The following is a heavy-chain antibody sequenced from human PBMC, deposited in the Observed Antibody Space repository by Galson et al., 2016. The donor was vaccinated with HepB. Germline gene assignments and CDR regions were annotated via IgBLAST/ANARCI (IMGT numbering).Heavy chain of an antibody. CDR2: INADGTIT. Sequence: SLRLSCAASGFTVNSDWMHWVRQTPGKGLVWVSHINADGTITNFVDSVKGRFTISRDNAKNTLYLQMNSLRADDTALYYCARGGIYCLQIWGQGTMVTVSS. V-gene: IGHV3-74*01. CDR3: ARGGIYCLQI. D-gene: IGHD2-15*01. J-gene: IGHJ3*02. CDR1: GFTVNSDW.